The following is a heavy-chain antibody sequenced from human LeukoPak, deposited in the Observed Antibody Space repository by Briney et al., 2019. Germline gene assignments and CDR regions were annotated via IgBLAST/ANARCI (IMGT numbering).Heavy chain of an antibody. J-gene: IGHJ4*02. CDR2: ISGSGGST. Sequence: GGSLRLSCAASGFTFSSYAMSWVRQAPGKGLEGVSAISGSGGSTYYADSVKGRLPISRENSKNTLYLQMNSLRAEDTAVYYCAKLSSRDYFDYWGQGTLVTVSS. CDR3: AKLSSRDYFDY. D-gene: IGHD3-16*02. V-gene: IGHV3-23*01. CDR1: GFTFSSYA.